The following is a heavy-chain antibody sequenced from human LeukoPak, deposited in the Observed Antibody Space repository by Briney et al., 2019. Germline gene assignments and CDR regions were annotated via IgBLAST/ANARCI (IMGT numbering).Heavy chain of an antibody. CDR2: IYYSGST. CDR1: GDSISSGSYY. Sequence: PSETLSLTCIVSGDSISSGSYYWSWIRQPPGKGLEWIGYIYYSGSTNYNPSLKSRVTISVDTSKNQFSLKLSSVTAADTAVYYCARGSSGWSPQAPYYYYYMDVWGKGTTVTVSS. CDR3: ARGSSGWSPQAPYYYYYMDV. D-gene: IGHD6-19*01. V-gene: IGHV4-61*01. J-gene: IGHJ6*03.